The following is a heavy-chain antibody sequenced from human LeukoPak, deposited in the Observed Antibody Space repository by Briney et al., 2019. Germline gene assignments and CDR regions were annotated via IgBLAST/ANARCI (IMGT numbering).Heavy chain of an antibody. V-gene: IGHV3-74*01. D-gene: IGHD5-24*01. CDR1: GLIVSSNY. CDR3: ARGDGYGMDY. J-gene: IGHJ4*02. CDR2: IKSDGSAT. Sequence: GGSLRLSCAASGLIVSSNYMSWVRQAPGKGLEWVSSIKSDGSATSHADSVKGRFTISRDNAKNTLYLQMNSLRAEDMAVYYCARGDGYGMDYWGQGTRVTASS.